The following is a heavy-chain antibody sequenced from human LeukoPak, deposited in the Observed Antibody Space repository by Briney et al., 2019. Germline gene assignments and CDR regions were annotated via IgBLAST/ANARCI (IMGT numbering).Heavy chain of an antibody. D-gene: IGHD5-24*01. CDR1: GYSINNDYY. Sequence: SETLSLTCAVSGYSINNDYYWGWIRQPPGKGLEWIASIHHSGRTYYNPSPKSRVTISVDTSKNQFSLKLSFVTAADTAVYYCARHSGDGYSNPGSTFDIWGQGTVVTVSS. CDR2: IHHSGRT. V-gene: IGHV4-38-2*01. J-gene: IGHJ3*02. CDR3: ARHSGDGYSNPGSTFDI.